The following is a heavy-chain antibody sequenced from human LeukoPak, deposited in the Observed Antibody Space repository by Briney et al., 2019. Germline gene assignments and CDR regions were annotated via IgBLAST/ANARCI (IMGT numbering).Heavy chain of an antibody. D-gene: IGHD3-22*01. CDR2: IASSGSTI. CDR1: GFTFRRYE. J-gene: IGHJ4*02. CDR3: AGEEVWDSSGHKDY. Sequence: PGGSLRLSCAASGFTFRRYEMNWVRQAPGKGLEWVSYIASSGSTIYYADSVKGRFTISRDNAKNSLYLQMNSLRAEDTAVYYCAGEEVWDSSGHKDYWGQGTLVTVSS. V-gene: IGHV3-48*03.